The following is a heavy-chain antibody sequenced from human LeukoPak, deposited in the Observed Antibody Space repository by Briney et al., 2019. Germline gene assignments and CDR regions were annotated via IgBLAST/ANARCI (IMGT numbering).Heavy chain of an antibody. V-gene: IGHV3-23*01. CDR3: ARDDSDIVATTKAFDY. CDR2: ISSSGGST. Sequence: GGSLRLSCVASGFTFSNYAMSWVRQAPGKGLEWVSVISSSGGSTYKADPVRGRFTISRDNSKNTLYLQMNSLRAEDTAVYFCARDDSDIVATTKAFDYWGQGTLVTVSS. D-gene: IGHD5-12*01. CDR1: GFTFSNYA. J-gene: IGHJ4*02.